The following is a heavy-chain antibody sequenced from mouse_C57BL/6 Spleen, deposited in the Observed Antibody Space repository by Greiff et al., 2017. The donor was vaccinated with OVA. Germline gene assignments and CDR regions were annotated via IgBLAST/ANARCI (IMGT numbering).Heavy chain of an antibody. Sequence: EVQRVESGGGLVKPGGSLQLSCAASGFTFSDYGMHWVRQAPEKGLEWVAYISSGSSTIYYADTVKGRFTISRDNAKNTLFLQMTSLRSEDTAMYYCARNSMYYFDYWGQGTTLTVSS. CDR1: GFTFSDYG. J-gene: IGHJ2*01. CDR3: ARNSMYYFDY. CDR2: ISSGSSTI. V-gene: IGHV5-17*01.